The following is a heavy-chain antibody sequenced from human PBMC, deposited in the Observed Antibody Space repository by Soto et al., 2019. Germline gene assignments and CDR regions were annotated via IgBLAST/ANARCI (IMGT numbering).Heavy chain of an antibody. V-gene: IGHV4-4*07. J-gene: IGHJ5*02. CDR3: ARDPPMVRGVIGGGWFDP. D-gene: IGHD3-10*01. Sequence: PSETLSLTCTVSGGSISSYSWSWIRQPAGKGLEWIWGIYTSGSTNYNPSLKSRVTMSVDTSKNQFSLKLSSVTAADTAVYYCARDPPMVRGVIGGGWFDPWGQGTLVTAPQ. CDR1: GGSISSYS. CDR2: IYTSGST.